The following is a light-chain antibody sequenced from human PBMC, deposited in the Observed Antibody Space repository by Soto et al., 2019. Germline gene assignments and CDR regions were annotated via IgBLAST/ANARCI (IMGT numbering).Light chain of an antibody. Sequence: EIVMTQSPATLSVSPGEGATLSCRASENVDTNLAWYQHKPGQAPRLLIYDASNRATGIPARFSGSGSGTDFTLTISSLEPEDFAVYYCQQRSNWPITFGQGTRLEIK. CDR1: ENVDTN. V-gene: IGKV3-11*01. CDR3: QQRSNWPIT. J-gene: IGKJ5*01. CDR2: DAS.